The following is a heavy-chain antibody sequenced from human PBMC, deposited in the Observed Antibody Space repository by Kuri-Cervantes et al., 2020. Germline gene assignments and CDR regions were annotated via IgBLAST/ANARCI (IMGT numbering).Heavy chain of an antibody. CDR2: ISWNSGSI. J-gene: IGHJ4*02. Sequence: GGSLRLSCAASGFTFDDYAMHWVRQAPGKGLEGVSGISWNSGSIGYADSVKGRFTISRDNAKNTLYLQMNSLRAEDTAVYYCARDLRSGSFDYWGQGTLVTVSS. CDR1: GFTFDDYA. V-gene: IGHV3-9*01. CDR3: ARDLRSGSFDY. D-gene: IGHD1-26*01.